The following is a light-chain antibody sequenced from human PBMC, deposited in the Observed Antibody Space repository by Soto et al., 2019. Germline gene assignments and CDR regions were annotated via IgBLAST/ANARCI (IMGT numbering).Light chain of an antibody. Sequence: QSVLTQPPSVSGAPRQRVTISCSGSSSNIGNNAVNWYQQLPGKAPKLLIYYDDLLPSGVSDRFSGSKSGTSASLGISALQSEDEADYHCAAWDDSLNAVVFGGGTKLTVL. V-gene: IGLV1-36*01. CDR3: AAWDDSLNAVV. CDR2: YDD. J-gene: IGLJ2*01. CDR1: SSNIGNNA.